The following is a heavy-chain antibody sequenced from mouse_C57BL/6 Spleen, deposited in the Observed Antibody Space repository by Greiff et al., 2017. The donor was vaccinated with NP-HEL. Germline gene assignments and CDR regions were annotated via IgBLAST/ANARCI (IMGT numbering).Heavy chain of an antibody. J-gene: IGHJ3*01. CDR3: ARSRDYYGSSYWFAY. V-gene: IGHV1-59*01. D-gene: IGHD1-1*01. CDR2: IDPSDSYT. CDR1: GYTFTSYW. Sequence: VQLQQPGAELVRPGTSVKLSCKASGYTFTSYWMHWVKQRPGQGLEWIGVIDPSDSYTNYNQKFKGKATLTVDTSSSTAYMQLSSLTSEDSAVYYCARSRDYYGSSYWFAYWGQGTLVTVSA.